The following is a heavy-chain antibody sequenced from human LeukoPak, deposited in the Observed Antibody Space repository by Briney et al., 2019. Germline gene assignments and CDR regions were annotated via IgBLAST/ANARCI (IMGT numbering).Heavy chain of an antibody. CDR2: IYPGDSDT. V-gene: IGHV5-51*01. J-gene: IGHJ5*02. D-gene: IGHD2-15*01. CDR1: GYNFSTYW. CDR3: ARIPSPDIYTSRRPWFDA. Sequence: GQSLPFVSKGSGYNFSTYWIAWVRQMPGKGLEWMGIIYPGDSDTRYSPSSHGQVTISADKSISTAYLQWSSLKASDTAIYYCARIPSPDIYTSRRPWFDAWGQGTLVTVSS.